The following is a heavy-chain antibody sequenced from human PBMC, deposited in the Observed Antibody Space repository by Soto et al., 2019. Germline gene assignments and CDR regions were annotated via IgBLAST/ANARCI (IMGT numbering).Heavy chain of an antibody. CDR3: ARGTPFLEWLFRAFDP. CDR2: ISHFFGNA. Sequence: SVKVSSKSSDKTFTHYGINWVRQAPGKGLEWMGGISHFFGNADYAQKLQGRGTITADESTSTAYMDLSSRSSEDTAVYYCARGTPFLEWLFRAFDPWGQGTLVTVS. CDR1: DKTFTHYG. J-gene: IGHJ5*02. V-gene: IGHV1-69*13. D-gene: IGHD3-3*01.